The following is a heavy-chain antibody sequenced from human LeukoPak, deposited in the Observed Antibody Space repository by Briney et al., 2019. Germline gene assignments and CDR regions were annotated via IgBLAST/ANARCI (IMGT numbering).Heavy chain of an antibody. Sequence: PGGSLRLSCAASGFTFSKYWMTWVRQAPGKGLEWVANMNQDGSGKYYVDSVKGRFAISRDNAKNSLYLRMNNLRVEDTAVYYCARDNDRKDDSWGQGTLVTVSS. CDR2: MNQDGSGK. CDR3: ARDNDRKDDS. D-gene: IGHD3-16*01. V-gene: IGHV3-7*01. CDR1: GFTFSKYW. J-gene: IGHJ5*02.